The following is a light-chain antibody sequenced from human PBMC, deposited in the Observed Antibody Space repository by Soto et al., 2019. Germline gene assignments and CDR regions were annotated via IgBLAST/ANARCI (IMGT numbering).Light chain of an antibody. V-gene: IGKV3-20*01. Sequence: EIVLTQSPGTLSLSPGERATLSCRASQSVGSSYLAWYQQKPGQAPRLLIYGASSRATGIPDRFSGSGSGTDFTLTISRLEPEDFAVYYCQQYSSSPQTFGQGTKVENK. J-gene: IGKJ1*01. CDR3: QQYSSSPQT. CDR1: QSVGSSY. CDR2: GAS.